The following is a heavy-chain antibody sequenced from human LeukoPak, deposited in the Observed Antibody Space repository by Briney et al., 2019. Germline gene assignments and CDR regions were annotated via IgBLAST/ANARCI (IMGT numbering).Heavy chain of an antibody. Sequence: SETLSLTCTVSGGSISSSSYYWGWIRQPPGKGLEWIGSIYYSGSTYYNPSLKSRVTMSVDTSKNQFSLKLSSVTAADTAVYYCARHLLMESYWFDPWGQGTLVTVSS. D-gene: IGHD2-8*01. CDR2: IYYSGST. CDR3: ARHLLMESYWFDP. CDR1: GGSISSSSYY. J-gene: IGHJ5*02. V-gene: IGHV4-39*01.